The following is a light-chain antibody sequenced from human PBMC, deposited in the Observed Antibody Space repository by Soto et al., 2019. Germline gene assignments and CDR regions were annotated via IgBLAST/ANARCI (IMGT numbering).Light chain of an antibody. CDR1: SGDIGSYNR. CDR2: EIT. V-gene: IGLV2-14*01. Sequence: QSVLTQPASVSGSPGQWITISCTGTSGDIGSYNRVSWYQQHPGKAPKLIIYEITDRPSGVSNRFSGSKSGNAASLTISGLQAEDEAEYYCRSYTNINRRPCVFGTGTKVTVL. J-gene: IGLJ1*01. CDR3: RSYTNINRRPCV.